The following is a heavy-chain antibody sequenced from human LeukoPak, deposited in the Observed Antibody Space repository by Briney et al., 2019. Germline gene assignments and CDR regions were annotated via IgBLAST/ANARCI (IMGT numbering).Heavy chain of an antibody. CDR1: GFTFDDYA. Sequence: GGSLRLSCAVSGFTFDDYAMHWVRHAPGKGLEWVSGISWNSGNIAYADSVKGRFTISRDNAKNSLYLQMNSLRAEDTALYYCAKFHSSGSYYGGYFDYWGQGTLVTVSS. D-gene: IGHD1-26*01. CDR3: AKFHSSGSYYGGYFDY. CDR2: ISWNSGNI. V-gene: IGHV3-9*01. J-gene: IGHJ4*02.